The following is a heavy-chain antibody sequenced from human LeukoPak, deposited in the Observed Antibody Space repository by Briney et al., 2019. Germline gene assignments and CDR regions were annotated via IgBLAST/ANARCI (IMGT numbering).Heavy chain of an antibody. CDR1: GGSISSYY. CDR2: IYYSGST. CDR3: ARDHRHYYDSSGYYLDY. D-gene: IGHD3-22*01. Sequence: SETLSLTCTVSGGSISSYYWSWIRQPPGKGLEWIGYIYYSGSTNYNPPLKSRVTISVDTSKNQFSLKLSSVTAADTAVYYCARDHRHYYDSSGYYLDYWGQGTLVTVSS. J-gene: IGHJ4*02. V-gene: IGHV4-59*01.